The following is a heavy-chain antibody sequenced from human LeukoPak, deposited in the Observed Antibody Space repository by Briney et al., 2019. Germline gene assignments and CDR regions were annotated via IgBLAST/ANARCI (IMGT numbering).Heavy chain of an antibody. D-gene: IGHD4-11*01. V-gene: IGHV3-30*03. CDR3: ARGGRVRYSNYAFDY. CDR2: ISYDGSNK. J-gene: IGHJ4*02. Sequence: GGSLRLSCAASGFTFSSYGMHWVRQAPGKGLEWVAVISYDGSNKYYADSVKGRFTISRDNSKNTLYLQMNSLRAEDTAVYYCARGGRVRYSNYAFDYWGQGTLVTVSS. CDR1: GFTFSSYG.